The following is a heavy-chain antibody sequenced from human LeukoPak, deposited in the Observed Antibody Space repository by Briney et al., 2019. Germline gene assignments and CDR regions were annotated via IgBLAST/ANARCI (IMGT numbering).Heavy chain of an antibody. CDR1: GFTLRSYD. CDR3: AKEYSGYDFDY. J-gene: IGHJ4*02. V-gene: IGHV3-23*01. Sequence: GGSLRLSCAASGFTLRSYDMSWVRQAPGKGLEWVAATSGSGVNSYYADSVRGRFTISRDNSQNTLYLQMDSLRAEDTALYYCAKEYSGYDFDYWGQGTLVTVTS. D-gene: IGHD5-12*01. CDR2: TSGSGVNS.